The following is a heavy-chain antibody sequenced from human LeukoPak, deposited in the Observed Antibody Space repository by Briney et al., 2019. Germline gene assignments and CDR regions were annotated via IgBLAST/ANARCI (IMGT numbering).Heavy chain of an antibody. J-gene: IGHJ4*02. V-gene: IGHV3-23*01. CDR3: AKLRVVVVVPAAIGY. CDR1: GFTFSDYY. CDR2: ISGSGGST. Sequence: PGGSLRLSCAASGFTFSDYYMSWVRHAPGKGLEWVSAISGSGGSTYYADSVKGRFTISRDNSKNTLYLQMNSLRAEDTAVYYCAKLRVVVVVPAAIGYWGQGTLVTVSS. D-gene: IGHD2-2*01.